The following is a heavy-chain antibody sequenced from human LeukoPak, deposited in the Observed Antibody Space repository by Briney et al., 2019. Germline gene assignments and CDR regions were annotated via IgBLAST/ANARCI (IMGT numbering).Heavy chain of an antibody. D-gene: IGHD4-11*01. V-gene: IGHV3-33*06. J-gene: IGHJ4*02. CDR1: GFIFTDYG. CDR2: IWSDATNM. Sequence: PGGSLRLSCAASGFIFTDYGFHWVRQAPGNGLEWVAAIWSDATNMFYANSVKGRFFIQRDDYQNTVYLEMSSLRAEDTAVYYCAKDAQRGFDYSNSFQYWGQGSLVTVSS. CDR3: AKDAQRGFDYSNSFQY.